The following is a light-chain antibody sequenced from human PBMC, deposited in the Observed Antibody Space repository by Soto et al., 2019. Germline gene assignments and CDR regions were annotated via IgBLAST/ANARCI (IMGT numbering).Light chain of an antibody. CDR1: QTISSW. Sequence: EIQMTQSPSTLSGSVGDIVTITFRASQTISSWLAWYQQKPGKAPKLLIYKASTLESGVPSRFSGSGSGTDFTLTISRLEPEDFAVYYCQQYGRSGTFGQGTKVDIK. CDR3: QQYGRSGT. CDR2: KAS. J-gene: IGKJ1*01. V-gene: IGKV1-5*03.